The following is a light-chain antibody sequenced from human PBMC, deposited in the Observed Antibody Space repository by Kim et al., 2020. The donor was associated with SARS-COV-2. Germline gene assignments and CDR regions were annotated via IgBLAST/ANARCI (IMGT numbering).Light chain of an antibody. CDR1: SSDVGCYNY. J-gene: IGLJ1*01. V-gene: IGLV2-14*04. CDR2: DVS. Sequence: GQSSTISCSGTSSDVGCYNYVSCYQQHPGKAPKLMIYDVSKRPSGVSHRFSGSKSGNTASLTISGLQAEDEADYYCSSYTSSSTYVFGTGTKVTVL. CDR3: SSYTSSSTYV.